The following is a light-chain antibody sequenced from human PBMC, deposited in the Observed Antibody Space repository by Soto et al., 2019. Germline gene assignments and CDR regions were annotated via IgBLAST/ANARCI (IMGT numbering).Light chain of an antibody. CDR2: DAT. J-gene: IGKJ1*01. CDR1: QSVRGSY. Sequence: PGERATISCRASQSVRGSYLGWYQQKPGLPPRLLIYDATSRANGIPERFSGRGSGTHFTLTISGLEPEDFAVYFCQQYGSTPWTFGRGTKVDI. V-gene: IGKV3D-20*01. CDR3: QQYGSTPWT.